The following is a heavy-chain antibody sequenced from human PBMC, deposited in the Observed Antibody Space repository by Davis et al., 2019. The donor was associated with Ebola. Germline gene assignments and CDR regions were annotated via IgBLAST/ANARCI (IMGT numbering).Heavy chain of an antibody. CDR1: GLTFGDYA. CDR3: ARDLKQTPPSYYYGMDV. D-gene: IGHD2-15*01. V-gene: IGHV3-49*04. J-gene: IGHJ6*04. Sequence: GESLKISCTASGLTFGDYAMNWVRRAPGKGQEWVGFIRSKAYGAKAQYAASVKGRFTISRDDSKSIVYLQMNSLKTEDTAVYYCARDLKQTPPSYYYGMDVWGKGTTVTVYS. CDR2: IRSKAYGAKA.